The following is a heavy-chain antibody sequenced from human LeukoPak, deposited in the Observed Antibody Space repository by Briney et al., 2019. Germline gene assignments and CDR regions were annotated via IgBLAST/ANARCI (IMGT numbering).Heavy chain of an antibody. CDR2: ISGSGGSP. CDR1: GFTFSSYA. D-gene: IGHD2-15*01. J-gene: IGHJ4*02. CDR3: AKAPTHSGGPARDYFDY. Sequence: PGGSLRLSCAASGFTFSSYAMSWVRQAPGKGLEWVSAISGSGGSPYYADSVKGRFTISRDNSKNTLYLQMNSLRAEDTAVYYCAKAPTHSGGPARDYFDYWGQGTLVTVSS. V-gene: IGHV3-23*01.